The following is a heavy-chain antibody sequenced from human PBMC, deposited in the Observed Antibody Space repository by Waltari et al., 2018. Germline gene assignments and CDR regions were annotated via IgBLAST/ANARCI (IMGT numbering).Heavy chain of an antibody. Sequence: QLVESGGGLVQPGGSLXLSCAASGFXFSHHCXDWVRQAPGKGLEWVGSSRNKANSYTXEYAAAVKGRFTXSRXDSXXXLXLQMNSLXXXDTAXYYCARPRLSXYYGMDVXGQGTTVTVXS. V-gene: IGHV3-72*01. CDR3: ARPRLSXYYGMDV. D-gene: IGHD5-12*01. J-gene: IGHJ6*02. CDR1: GFXFSHHC. CDR2: SRNKANSYTX.